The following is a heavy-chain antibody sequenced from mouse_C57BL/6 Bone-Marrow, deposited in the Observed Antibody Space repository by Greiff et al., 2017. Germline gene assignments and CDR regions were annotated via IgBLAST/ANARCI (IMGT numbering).Heavy chain of an antibody. CDR1: GYAFTNYL. D-gene: IGHD1-1*01. CDR2: INPGSGGT. Sequence: QVQLQQSGAELVRPGTSVKVSCKASGYAFTNYLIEWVKQRPGQGLEWIGVINPGSGGTNYNEKFKGKATLTADKSSSTAYMQLSSLTSEDSAVYFCARRIYYGSSYVLHYYFDYWGQGTTLTVSS. V-gene: IGHV1-54*01. J-gene: IGHJ2*01. CDR3: ARRIYYGSSYVLHYYFDY.